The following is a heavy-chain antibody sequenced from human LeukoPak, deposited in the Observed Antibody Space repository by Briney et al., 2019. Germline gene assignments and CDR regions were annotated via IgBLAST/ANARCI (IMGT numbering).Heavy chain of an antibody. V-gene: IGHV3-7*01. CDR3: ARGGYYYDSTEGYFDY. CDR2: ITQDGSEK. Sequence: NITQDGSEKYYVHSVTRRFTISRDNAKNSLYLQMNSLRAEDTAVYYCARGGYYYDSTEGYFDYRGQGTLVTVSS. J-gene: IGHJ4*02. D-gene: IGHD3-22*01.